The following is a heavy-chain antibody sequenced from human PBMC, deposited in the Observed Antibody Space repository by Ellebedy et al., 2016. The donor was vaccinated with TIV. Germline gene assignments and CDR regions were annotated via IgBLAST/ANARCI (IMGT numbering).Heavy chain of an antibody. Sequence: GESLKISCAASGFTFSPYAMAWVRHAPGKGLAWVTGIVGSGSQKYADSGKGRFTISRDNSKRTVDLQLYGLRAEDTAIYFCAKDLTSGDGYWVFDNWGQGTLVSVSS. J-gene: IGHJ4*02. D-gene: IGHD5-18*01. V-gene: IGHV3-23*01. CDR3: AKDLTSGDGYWVFDN. CDR1: GFTFSPYA. CDR2: IVGSGS.